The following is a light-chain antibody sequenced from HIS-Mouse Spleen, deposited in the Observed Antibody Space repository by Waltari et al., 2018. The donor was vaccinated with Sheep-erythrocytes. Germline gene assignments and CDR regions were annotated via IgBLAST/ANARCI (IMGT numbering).Light chain of an antibody. CDR1: KLGDKY. Sequence: SYELTQPPSVSVSPGQTASIPCSGDKLGDKYACWYQQKPGQSPVLVIYQDSKRPSGIPERFSGSNSGNTATLTISGTQARDEADYYCQAWDSSTYVFGTGTKVTVL. V-gene: IGLV3-1*01. CDR2: QDS. J-gene: IGLJ1*01. CDR3: QAWDSSTYV.